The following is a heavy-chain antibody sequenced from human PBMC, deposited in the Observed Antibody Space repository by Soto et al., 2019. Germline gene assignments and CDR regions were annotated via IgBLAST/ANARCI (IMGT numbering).Heavy chain of an antibody. J-gene: IGHJ5*02. D-gene: IGHD2-2*01. V-gene: IGHV3-33*01. CDR1: GFTFSIYG. CDR2: IWYDGSNK. CDR3: ARDYCSSTSCYDNWFDP. Sequence: VGSLSLSGAASGFTFSIYGMHWVRQAPGKGLEWVAVIWYDGSNKYYADSVKGRFTISRDNSKNTLYLQMNSLRAEDTAVYYCARDYCSSTSCYDNWFDPWGQGPLVTVSS.